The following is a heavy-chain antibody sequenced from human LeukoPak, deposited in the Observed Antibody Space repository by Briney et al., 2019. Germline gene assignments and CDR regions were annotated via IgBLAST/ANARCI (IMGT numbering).Heavy chain of an antibody. CDR1: GDSLSSYY. Sequence: SETLSLTCTVSGDSLSSYYCSWVRQPPGKGLEWIGYIYYSGTTNYNPSLKSRVTITVDTSKNQFSLKLSSVTAADTAVYYCARHSSLAHFDHWGQGSLVTVSS. V-gene: IGHV4-59*01. J-gene: IGHJ4*02. CDR3: ARHSSLAHFDH. CDR2: IYYSGTT.